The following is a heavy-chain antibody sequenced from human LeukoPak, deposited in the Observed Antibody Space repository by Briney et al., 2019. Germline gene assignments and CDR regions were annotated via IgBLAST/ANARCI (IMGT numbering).Heavy chain of an antibody. CDR3: AKRGPIYSSSPGNYFDY. CDR1: GFTFSDSG. V-gene: IGHV3-30*18. J-gene: IGHJ4*02. CDR2: ISYDGSNK. D-gene: IGHD6-6*01. Sequence: PGGSLRLSCAASGFTFSDSGIHWVRQAPGKGLEWVAVISYDGSNKYYGDSVKGRFTISRDNSKNTLYLQMNSLRAEDTAVYYCAKRGPIYSSSPGNYFDYWGQGTLVTVSS.